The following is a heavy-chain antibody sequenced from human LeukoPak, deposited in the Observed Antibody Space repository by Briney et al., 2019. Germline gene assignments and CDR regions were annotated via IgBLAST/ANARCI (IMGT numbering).Heavy chain of an antibody. Sequence: PGRSLRLSCAASGFTFSSYAMHWVRQAPGKGLEWVAVISYDGSNKYYADSVKGRFTISRDNSKNTLYLQMNSLRAEDTAVYYCAREVREYGFWSGYSYYYYYGMDVWGQGTTVTVSS. CDR3: AREVREYGFWSGYSYYYYYGMDV. D-gene: IGHD3-3*01. CDR1: GFTFSSYA. V-gene: IGHV3-30-3*01. CDR2: ISYDGSNK. J-gene: IGHJ6*02.